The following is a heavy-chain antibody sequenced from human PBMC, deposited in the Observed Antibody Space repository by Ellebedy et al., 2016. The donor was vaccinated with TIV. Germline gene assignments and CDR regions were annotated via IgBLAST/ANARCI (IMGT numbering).Heavy chain of an antibody. J-gene: IGHJ4*02. CDR2: FYPGDSNI. V-gene: IGHV5-51*01. CDR3: TRLVGATGDFDS. Sequence: GESLKISCKGSGYSFTSYWIGWVRQMPGKGLGWMGLFYPGDSNIIYSPSFQGQVTISADKSISTAYLQWNSLKASDTAMYYCTRLVGATGDFDSWGQGILVTVSS. CDR1: GYSFTSYW. D-gene: IGHD1-26*01.